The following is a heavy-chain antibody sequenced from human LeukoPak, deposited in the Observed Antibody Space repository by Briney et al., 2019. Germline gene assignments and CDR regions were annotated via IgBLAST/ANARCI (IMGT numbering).Heavy chain of an antibody. CDR2: IKTIADGGTT. CDR1: GFTFTNAW. Sequence: GGSLRLSCAASGFTFTNAWMSWVRQAPGKGLQWVGRIKTIADGGTTDYAAPVKGRFTISRDDSKTTLYLQMNSLKTEDTAVYYCTRDQSGGYNLFDHWGQGTLVSVSS. CDR3: TRDQSGGYNLFDH. D-gene: IGHD5-24*01. V-gene: IGHV3-15*01. J-gene: IGHJ4*02.